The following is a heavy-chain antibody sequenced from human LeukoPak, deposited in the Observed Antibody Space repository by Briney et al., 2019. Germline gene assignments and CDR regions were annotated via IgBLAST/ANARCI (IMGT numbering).Heavy chain of an antibody. CDR2: IIPIFGTA. J-gene: IGHJ4*02. V-gene: IGHV1-69*13. CDR3: AREGWLQSPFDY. D-gene: IGHD5-24*01. CDR1: GGTFSSYA. Sequence: SVKVSCKASGGTFSSYAISWLRQAPGQGLEWMGGIIPIFGTANYAQKFQGRVTITADESTSTAYMELSSLRSEDTAVYYCAREGWLQSPFDYWGQGTLVTVSS.